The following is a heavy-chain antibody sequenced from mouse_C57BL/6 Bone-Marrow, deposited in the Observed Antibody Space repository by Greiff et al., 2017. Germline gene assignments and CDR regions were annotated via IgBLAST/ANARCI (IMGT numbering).Heavy chain of an antibody. V-gene: IGHV6-3*01. CDR2: IRLKSDNYAT. Sequence: EVMLVESGGGLVQPGGSLKLSCVASGFTFSNYWMNWVRQSPEKGLEWVAQIRLKSDNYATHYAESVKGRFTISRDDSKSSVYLQMNNLRAEDTGIYYCTGLYYYGSRWLAMDYWGQGTSVTVSS. CDR1: GFTFSNYW. CDR3: TGLYYYGSRWLAMDY. D-gene: IGHD1-1*01. J-gene: IGHJ4*01.